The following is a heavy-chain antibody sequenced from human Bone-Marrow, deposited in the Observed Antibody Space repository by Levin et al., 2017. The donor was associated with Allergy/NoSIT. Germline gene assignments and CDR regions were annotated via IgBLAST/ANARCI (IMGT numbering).Heavy chain of an antibody. D-gene: IGHD3-10*01. J-gene: IGHJ6*03. CDR3: ARGLPYHYGSGSYFLDV. V-gene: IGHV4-31*03. CDR1: DGSIRSETHF. Sequence: PSETLSLTCTVSDGSIRSETHFWSWIRQPPGKGLESAGHISNSGNIYHNPSLRGRVSLSLDTSENRFSLRLRSLTAADTAVYYCARGLPYHYGSGSYFLDVWGKGTTVIVSS. CDR2: ISNSGNI.